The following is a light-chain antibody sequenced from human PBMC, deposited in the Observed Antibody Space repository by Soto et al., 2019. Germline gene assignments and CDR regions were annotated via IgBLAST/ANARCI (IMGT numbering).Light chain of an antibody. Sequence: DIQMTQSPSTLSGSVGDRVTITFRASQTISSWLAWYQQKPGKAPKLLIYKASTLKSGVPSRFSGSGSGTEYTLTISCLQPDDFAAYYCQHYNSYPQAFGQGTKVDIK. CDR2: KAS. CDR1: QTISSW. J-gene: IGKJ1*01. CDR3: QHYNSYPQA. V-gene: IGKV1-5*03.